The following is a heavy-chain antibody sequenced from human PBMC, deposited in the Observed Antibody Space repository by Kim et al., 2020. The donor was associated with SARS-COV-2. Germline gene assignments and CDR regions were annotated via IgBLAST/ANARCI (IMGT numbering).Heavy chain of an antibody. CDR2: INYSGST. CDR1: GGSISSYY. D-gene: IGHD4-17*01. CDR3: ARGRDGDSAESYVVGYYY. J-gene: IGHJ6*01. V-gene: IGHV4-34*01. Sequence: SETLSLTCTVSGGSISSYYWSWIRQPPGKGLEWIGEINYSGSTNYNPSLKSRVTISVDTSKNQFSLKLSSVTAADTAVYYCARGRDGDSAESYVVGYYY.